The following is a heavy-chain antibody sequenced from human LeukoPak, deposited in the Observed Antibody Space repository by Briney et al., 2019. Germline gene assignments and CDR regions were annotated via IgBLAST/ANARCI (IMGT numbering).Heavy chain of an antibody. J-gene: IGHJ4*02. Sequence: GGSLRLSCAASGFTFSSYAMHWVRQAPGKGLEWVAVISYDGSNKYYADSVKGRFTISRDNSKNTLYLQMNSLRAEDTAVYYCARGLTTPYGSGSYSAPLDYWGQGTLVTVSS. CDR3: ARGLTTPYGSGSYSAPLDY. CDR1: GFTFSSYA. CDR2: ISYDGSNK. D-gene: IGHD3-10*01. V-gene: IGHV3-30-3*01.